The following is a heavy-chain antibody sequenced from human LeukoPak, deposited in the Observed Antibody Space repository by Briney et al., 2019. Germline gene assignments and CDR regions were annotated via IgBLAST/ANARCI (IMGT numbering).Heavy chain of an antibody. Sequence: GGSLRLSCAAFGFTFSSYSMMWVRQAPGKGLEWVSYISSSSTTIHYADSVKGRFTISRDNSKNTLYLQMNSLRAEDTAVYYCAKGRGWEASYYYYYMDVWGKGTTVTISS. D-gene: IGHD1-26*01. CDR3: AKGRGWEASYYYYYMDV. J-gene: IGHJ6*03. CDR1: GFTFSSYS. V-gene: IGHV3-48*01. CDR2: ISSSSTTI.